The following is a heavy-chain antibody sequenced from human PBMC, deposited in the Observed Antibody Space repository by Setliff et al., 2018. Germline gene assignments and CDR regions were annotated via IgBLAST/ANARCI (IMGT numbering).Heavy chain of an antibody. V-gene: IGHV1-18*01. J-gene: IGHJ4*02. CDR2: ISAYNGYI. Sequence: ASVKVSCKASGYTFPSYGISWVRQAPGQGLEWMGWISAYNGYIIYEQKFQGRVTMTTDTSTSTAYMELRSLRSDDTTVYYCARDRPEVVIDAARALFDYWGQGALVTVSS. CDR1: GYTFPSYG. D-gene: IGHD2-15*01. CDR3: ARDRPEVVIDAARALFDY.